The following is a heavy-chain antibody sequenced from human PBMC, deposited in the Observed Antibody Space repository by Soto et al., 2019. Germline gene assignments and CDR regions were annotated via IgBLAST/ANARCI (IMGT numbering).Heavy chain of an antibody. CDR3: ATMQRARLDS. D-gene: IGHD6-25*01. CDR2: INPILDST. V-gene: IGHV1-69*09. J-gene: IGHJ4*02. Sequence: QEQVVQSGPAMKEPGSSVKVSCRASGIMSSGYGFSWVRQAPGQVLEWVGMINPILDSTHYAQNLQGRVSLSVDKSRDTAYLEVTSLRLEDTAIYFCATMQRARLDSWGRGTVVTVSS. CDR1: GIMSSGYG.